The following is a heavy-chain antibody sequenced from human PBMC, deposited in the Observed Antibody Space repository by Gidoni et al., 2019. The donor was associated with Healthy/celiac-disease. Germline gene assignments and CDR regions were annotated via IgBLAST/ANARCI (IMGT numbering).Heavy chain of an antibody. J-gene: IGHJ6*02. D-gene: IGHD3-10*01. CDR3: AKEKGILWFGELLGGMDV. CDR2: IRYDGSNK. V-gene: IGHV3-30*02. CDR1: GFTFSSYG. Sequence: QVQLVESGGGVVQPGGSLRLSCAASGFTFSSYGMHWVRQAPGKVLEWVAFIRYDGSNKYYADSVKGRFTISRDNSKNTLYLQMNSLRAEDTAVYYCAKEKGILWFGELLGGMDVWGQGTTVTVSS.